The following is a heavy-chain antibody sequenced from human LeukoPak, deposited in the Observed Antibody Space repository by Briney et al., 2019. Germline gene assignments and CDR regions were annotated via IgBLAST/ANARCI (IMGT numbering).Heavy chain of an antibody. CDR2: TYFRSKWYS. Sequence: SQTLSLTCAISGDSVSSNSAAWYWIRQSPSRGLEWLGRTYFRSKWYSDYAPSLKSRIIISPDTSKNQLSLQLKSVTPEDTAVYYCTRVGPDYYFQYWGQGTLVTVSS. CDR1: GDSVSSNSAA. CDR3: TRVGPDYYFQY. J-gene: IGHJ4*02. V-gene: IGHV6-1*01. D-gene: IGHD1-14*01.